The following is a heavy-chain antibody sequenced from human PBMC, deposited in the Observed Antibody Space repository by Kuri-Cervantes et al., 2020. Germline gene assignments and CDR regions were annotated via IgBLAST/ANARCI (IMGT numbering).Heavy chain of an antibody. V-gene: IGHV1-69*02. CDR3: ARIVGALHAFDI. CDR1: GGTFSSYT. CDR2: IIPILGIA. D-gene: IGHD1-26*01. J-gene: IGHJ3*02. Sequence: SVHVSCLASGGTFSSYTISWVRQAPGQGLEWMGRIIPILGIANYAQKFQGRVTITADKSTSTAYMELSSLRSEDTAVYYCARIVGALHAFDIWGQGTMVTVSS.